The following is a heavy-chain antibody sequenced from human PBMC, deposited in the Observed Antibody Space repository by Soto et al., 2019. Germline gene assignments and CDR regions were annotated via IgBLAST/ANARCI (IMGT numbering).Heavy chain of an antibody. Sequence: EVQLLESGGGLVQPGGSLRLSCAASGFTFSSYAMSWVRPAPGKGLEWVSVISGSGGSTFYADSVKGRFIISRDNSKNPLHLQINSLRAEDTAVYSCAKVVRPPVTTRDASDIGGQGTMGTVSS. CDR3: AKVVRPPVTTRDASDI. CDR2: ISGSGGST. V-gene: IGHV3-23*01. CDR1: GFTFSSYA. J-gene: IGHJ3*02. D-gene: IGHD4-17*01.